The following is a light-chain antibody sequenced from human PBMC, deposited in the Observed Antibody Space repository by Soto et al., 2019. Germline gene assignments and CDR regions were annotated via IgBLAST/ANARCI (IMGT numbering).Light chain of an antibody. J-gene: IGKJ1*01. CDR3: QQYGRLPRWT. CDR2: GAS. CDR1: QSESSSY. V-gene: IGKV3-20*01. Sequence: EIVLTQSPGTLSLSPGERATLACRASQSESSSYLAWYQQKPGQAPRLLIYGASRRATGIPDRFSGSGSGTDFTLTISRLEPEDFAVYYCQQYGRLPRWTFGQGTKVDIK.